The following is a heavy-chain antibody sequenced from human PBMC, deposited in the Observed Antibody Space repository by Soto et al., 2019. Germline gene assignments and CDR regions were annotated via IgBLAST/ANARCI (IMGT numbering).Heavy chain of an antibody. J-gene: IGHJ4*02. D-gene: IGHD6-19*01. V-gene: IGHV4-61*01. CDR3: AREIRRMAVADYYFDY. Sequence: SETLSLTCTVSGGSVSSGSYYWSWIRQPPGKGLEWIGYIYYSGSTNYNPSLKSRVTISVDTSKNQFSLKLSSVTAADTAVYYCAREIRRMAVADYYFDYWGQVTLVTVSS. CDR2: IYYSGST. CDR1: GGSVSSGSYY.